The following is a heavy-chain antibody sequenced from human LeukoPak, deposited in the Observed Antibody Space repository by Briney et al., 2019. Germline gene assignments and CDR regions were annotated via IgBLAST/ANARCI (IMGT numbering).Heavy chain of an antibody. D-gene: IGHD3-22*01. J-gene: IGHJ4*02. CDR3: AREGSPYYYDSSGYYYDY. Sequence: PGGSLRLSCAASEFTFSSYSMNWVRQAPGKGLEWVSYITNSGNSKSYADSVKGRFTISRDNTKNSLYLQMNGLRAEDTAVYYCAREGSPYYYDSSGYYYDYWGQGTLVTVSS. CDR1: EFTFSSYS. V-gene: IGHV3-48*01. CDR2: ITNSGNSK.